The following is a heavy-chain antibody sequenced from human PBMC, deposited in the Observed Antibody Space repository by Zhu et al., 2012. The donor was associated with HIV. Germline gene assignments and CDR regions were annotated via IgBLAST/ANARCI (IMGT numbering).Heavy chain of an antibody. CDR2: IYYSGST. V-gene: IGHV4-59*11. CDR3: ARIVGANPYYYYYGMDV. J-gene: IGHJ6*02. Sequence: QVQLQESGPGLVKPSETLSLTCTVSGGSISSHYWSWIRQPPGKGLEWIGYIYYSGSTNYNPSLKSRVTISVDTSKNQFSLKLSSVTAADTAVYYCARIVGANPYYYYYGMDVWGQGTTVTVSS. CDR1: GGSISSHY. D-gene: IGHD1-26*01.